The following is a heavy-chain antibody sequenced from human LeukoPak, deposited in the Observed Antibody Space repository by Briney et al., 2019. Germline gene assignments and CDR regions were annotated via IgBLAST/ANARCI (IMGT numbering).Heavy chain of an antibody. CDR2: INTNTGNP. V-gene: IGHV7-4-1*02. J-gene: IGHJ3*02. CDR1: GYTFSDWP. CDR3: ARDLGSGWYSDAFDI. D-gene: IGHD6-19*01. Sequence: PGASVKVSCKASGYTFSDWPMNWVRQAPGQGLEWMGWINTNTGNPTYAQGFTGRFVFSLDTSVSTAYLQISSLKAEDTAVYYCARDLGSGWYSDAFDIWGQGTMVTVSS.